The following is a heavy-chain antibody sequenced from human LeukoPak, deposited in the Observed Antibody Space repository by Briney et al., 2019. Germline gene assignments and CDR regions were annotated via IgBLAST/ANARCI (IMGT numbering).Heavy chain of an antibody. V-gene: IGHV4-34*01. J-gene: IGHJ4*02. D-gene: IGHD5-18*01. CDR3: ASGYSYGYVTGY. Sequence: SETLSLTCAVYGGSFSGYYWSWIRQPPGKGLEWIGEINHSGSTNYNPSLTSRVTISVDTSKNQFSLKLSSVTAADTAVYYCASGYSYGYVTGYWGQGTLVTVSS. CDR1: GGSFSGYY. CDR2: INHSGST.